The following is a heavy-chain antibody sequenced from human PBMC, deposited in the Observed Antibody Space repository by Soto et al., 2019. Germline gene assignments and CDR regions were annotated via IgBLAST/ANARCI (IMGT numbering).Heavy chain of an antibody. CDR2: IIPMFGSA. CDR1: GGTFSSYA. V-gene: IGHV1-69*13. Sequence: GASVKVSCKASGGTFSSYAISWVRQAPGQGLEWMGGIIPMFGSATYVQKFRGRVTITADESTSTSYMDLSSLRSEDSAVYYCARGTRDCSTTSCYSPQGYYRHDMDVWGPGTTVTV. CDR3: ARGTRDCSTTSCYSPQGYYRHDMDV. J-gene: IGHJ6*02. D-gene: IGHD2-2*01.